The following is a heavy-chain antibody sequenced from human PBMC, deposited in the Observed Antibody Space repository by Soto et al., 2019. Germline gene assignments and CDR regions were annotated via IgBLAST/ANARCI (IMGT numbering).Heavy chain of an antibody. Sequence: SETLSLTCAVYGGSFSGYYWSWIRQPPGKGLDCIGEINHSGSTNYNPSLKSRVTISVDTSKNQFSLKLSSVTAAGTAVYYCARKNPTEIAAAGNFDYWGQGTLVTVSS. CDR1: GGSFSGYY. D-gene: IGHD6-13*01. CDR3: ARKNPTEIAAAGNFDY. V-gene: IGHV4-34*01. CDR2: INHSGST. J-gene: IGHJ4*02.